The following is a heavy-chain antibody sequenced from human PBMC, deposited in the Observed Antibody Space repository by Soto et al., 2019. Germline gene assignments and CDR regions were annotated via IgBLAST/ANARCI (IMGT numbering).Heavy chain of an antibody. Sequence: QVQLVQSGAEVKKPGSSVKVSCKASGGTFSSYAISWVRQAPGQGLEWMGGISPIFGTANYAQKFQGRVTITADKSTSTAYMELSSLRSEDTAVYYCASSWNDPSYYYYYGMDVWGQGTTVTVSS. V-gene: IGHV1-69*06. J-gene: IGHJ6*02. D-gene: IGHD1-1*01. CDR1: GGTFSSYA. CDR3: ASSWNDPSYYYYYGMDV. CDR2: ISPIFGTA.